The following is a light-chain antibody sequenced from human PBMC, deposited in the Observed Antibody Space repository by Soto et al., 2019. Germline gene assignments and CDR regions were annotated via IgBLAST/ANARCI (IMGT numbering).Light chain of an antibody. CDR2: GAS. J-gene: IGKJ4*01. CDR1: QSVSSH. Sequence: EIGLTQSPCTLSLSPGERATLSCRASQSVSSHLAWYQQRPGQAPRLLIYGASSRATGIPDRFSGSGSGTDFTLTISRLEPEDFALYYCQQYGNSPPLTFGGGTKVEIK. V-gene: IGKV3-20*01. CDR3: QQYGNSPPLT.